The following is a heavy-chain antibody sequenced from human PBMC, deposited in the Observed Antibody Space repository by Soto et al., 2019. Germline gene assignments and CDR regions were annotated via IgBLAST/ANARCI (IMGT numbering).Heavy chain of an antibody. CDR2: VIPIFGTP. Sequence: VQLVQSGAEVRKPGSSVKASCKAFGGDFKNFFIPWGRQAPGHGLGWMGGVIPIFGTPNFVQKFQDRVTSTADEATSTTYMELRSLRSEDTAVYYCARVGSCLSSSCLYYGMDVWGQGTTVIVSS. V-gene: IGHV1-69*01. CDR1: GGDFKNFF. CDR3: ARVGSCLSSSCLYYGMDV. J-gene: IGHJ6*02. D-gene: IGHD2-2*01.